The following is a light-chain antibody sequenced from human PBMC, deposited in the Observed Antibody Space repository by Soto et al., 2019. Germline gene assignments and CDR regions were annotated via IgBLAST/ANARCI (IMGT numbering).Light chain of an antibody. CDR3: QQYNSYPWT. V-gene: IGKV1-5*01. J-gene: IGKJ1*01. CDR1: QSISSW. CDR2: DAS. Sequence: DIQMTQSPSTLSTSVGDRVTISFRASQSISSWLAWYQQKPGKAPKLLIYDASNLESGVPSRFSGSGSGTEFTLTISSLQPDDFATYYCQQYNSYPWTFGQGTKVDIK.